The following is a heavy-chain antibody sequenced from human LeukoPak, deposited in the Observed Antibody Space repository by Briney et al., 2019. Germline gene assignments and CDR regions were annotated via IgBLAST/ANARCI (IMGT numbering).Heavy chain of an antibody. CDR3: VRELSGGYFDY. J-gene: IGHJ4*02. Sequence: ASVTVSCKASGYIFTTYYIHWVRQAPGQGLEWMGILFPSGGSTNYAQKFKGRVSMTRDTSTSTVFMELSGLRSEDTAVYYCVRELSGGYFDYWGLGTLVTVSS. D-gene: IGHD3-10*01. CDR1: GYIFTTYY. V-gene: IGHV1-46*01. CDR2: LFPSGGST.